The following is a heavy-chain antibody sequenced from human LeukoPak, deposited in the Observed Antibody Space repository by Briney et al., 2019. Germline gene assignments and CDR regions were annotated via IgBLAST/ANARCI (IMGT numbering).Heavy chain of an antibody. V-gene: IGHV4-59*01. J-gene: IGHJ6*03. Sequence: SETLPLTCTVSGGSISSYYWSWIRQPPGKGLEWIGYIYYSGSTNYNPSLKSRVTISVDTSKNQFSLKLSSVTAADTAVYYCARAVVRGVIPAYYYYMDVWGKGTTVTISS. D-gene: IGHD3-10*01. CDR1: GGSISSYY. CDR2: IYYSGST. CDR3: ARAVVRGVIPAYYYYMDV.